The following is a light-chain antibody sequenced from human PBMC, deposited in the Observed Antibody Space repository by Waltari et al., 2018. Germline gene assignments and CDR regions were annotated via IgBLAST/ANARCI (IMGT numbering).Light chain of an antibody. CDR3: SSYTSSNTLV. J-gene: IGLJ3*02. CDR1: SSDVGGYNY. Sequence: QSALTQPASVSGSPGQSITMSCTGTSSDVGGYNYASRYQQYPGKAPKLMIYDVSQWPSGVSNRFSGSKSGNTASLTISGLQAEDEADYYCSSYTSSNTLVFGVGTKLTVL. CDR2: DVS. V-gene: IGLV2-14*01.